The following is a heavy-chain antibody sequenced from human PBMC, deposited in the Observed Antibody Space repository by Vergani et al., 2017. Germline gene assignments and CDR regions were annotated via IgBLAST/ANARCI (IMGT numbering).Heavy chain of an antibody. CDR1: GGSFSGYY. Sequence: QVQLQQWGAGLLKPSETLSLTCAVYGGSFSGYYWSWIRQPPGKGLEWNGQINPSGSTNYNPSLKSRVTISVDTSKNQFSLKLSSVTAADTAVYYCATAPRGHYWGQGTLVIVSS. CDR3: ATAPRGHY. CDR2: INPSGST. V-gene: IGHV4-34*01. D-gene: IGHD3-10*01. J-gene: IGHJ4*02.